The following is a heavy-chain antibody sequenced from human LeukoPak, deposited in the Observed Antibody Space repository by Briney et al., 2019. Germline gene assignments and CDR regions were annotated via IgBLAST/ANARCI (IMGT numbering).Heavy chain of an antibody. CDR1: GFTFSSYA. V-gene: IGHV3-64*01. CDR2: ISSNGGST. D-gene: IGHD3-22*01. CDR3: ARFLGGYYYDSSGYIDY. J-gene: IGHJ4*02. Sequence: GGSLRLSCAASGFTFSSYAMHWVRQAPGKGLEYVSAISSNGGSTYYANSVKGRFTISRDNSKNTLYLQMGSLRAEDMAVYYCARFLGGYYYDSSGYIDYWGQGTLVTVSS.